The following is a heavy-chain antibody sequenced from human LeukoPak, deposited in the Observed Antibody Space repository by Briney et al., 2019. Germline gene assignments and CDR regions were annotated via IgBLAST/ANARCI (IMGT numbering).Heavy chain of an antibody. CDR2: IYHSGST. CDR3: ARSDGSSLDP. V-gene: IGHV4-31*03. CDR1: GGSISSGGYY. D-gene: IGHD2-15*01. Sequence: PSETLSLTCTVSGGSISSGGYYWSWIRQHPGKGLEWIGYIYHSGSTYYNPSLKSRVTISVDTSKNQFSLKLSSVTAADTAVYYCARSDGSSLDPWGQGPLVTVSS. J-gene: IGHJ5*02.